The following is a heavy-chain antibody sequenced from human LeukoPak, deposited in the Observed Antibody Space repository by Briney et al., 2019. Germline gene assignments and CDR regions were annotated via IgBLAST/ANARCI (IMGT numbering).Heavy chain of an antibody. Sequence: QSGGSLRLSCAASGFTFSSYWMSWVRQAPGKGLEWVANIKQDGSEKYYVDSVKGRFTISRDNAKNSLYLQMNSLRAEDTAVYYCARVTLPPHSSSWYGEGWFDPWGQGTLVTVSS. D-gene: IGHD6-13*01. CDR2: IKQDGSEK. V-gene: IGHV3-7*01. CDR1: GFTFSSYW. J-gene: IGHJ5*02. CDR3: ARVTLPPHSSSWYGEGWFDP.